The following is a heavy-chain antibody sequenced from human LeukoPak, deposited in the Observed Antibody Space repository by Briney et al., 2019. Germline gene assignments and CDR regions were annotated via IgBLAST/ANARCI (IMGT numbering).Heavy chain of an antibody. Sequence: QAGGSLRLSCAASGFTFSGYWMHWVRQAPGKGLVWVSRIKGRFTISRDNAKNSLYLQMNSLRAEDTALYYCARRGTLEQWPTASWFDPWGQGTLVTVSS. CDR1: GFTFSGYW. V-gene: IGHV3-74*01. CDR2: I. J-gene: IGHJ5*02. D-gene: IGHD6-19*01. CDR3: ARRGTLEQWPTASWFDP.